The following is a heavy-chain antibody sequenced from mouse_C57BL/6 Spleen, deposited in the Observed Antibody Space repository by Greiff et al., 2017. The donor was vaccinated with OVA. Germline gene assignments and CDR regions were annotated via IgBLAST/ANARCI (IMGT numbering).Heavy chain of an antibody. Sequence: EVKVVESGGGLVKPGGSLKLSCAASGFTFSSYTMSWVRQTPEKRLEWVATISGGGGNTYYPASVKGRFTISRDNAKNTLYLQMSSRRSEDTALYYCARHGGNHYYAMDYWGQGTSVTVSS. J-gene: IGHJ4*01. CDR3: ARHGGNHYYAMDY. D-gene: IGHD1-1*02. V-gene: IGHV5-9*01. CDR2: ISGGGGNT. CDR1: GFTFSSYT.